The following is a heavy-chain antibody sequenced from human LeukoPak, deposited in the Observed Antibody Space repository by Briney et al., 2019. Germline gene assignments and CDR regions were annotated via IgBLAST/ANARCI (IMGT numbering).Heavy chain of an antibody. CDR1: GYTFTSYD. V-gene: IGHV1-8*03. CDR2: MNPNSGNT. CDR3: ARGRITRRNWFDP. J-gene: IGHJ5*02. Sequence: GASVKVSCKASGYTFTSYDINWVRQATGQGLEWMGWMNPNSGNTGYAQKFQGRVTITRNTSISTAYMELSSLRSEDTAVYYCARGRITRRNWFDPWGQGTLVTVSS.